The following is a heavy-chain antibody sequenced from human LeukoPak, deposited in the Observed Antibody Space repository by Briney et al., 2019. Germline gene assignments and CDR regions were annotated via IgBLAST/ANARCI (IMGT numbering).Heavy chain of an antibody. D-gene: IGHD3-16*01. CDR3: AGFRWGYGLDV. V-gene: IGHV3-7*01. CDR2: IKSDGSEK. J-gene: IGHJ6*02. Sequence: GGSLRLSCAASGFTFSSYWMSWVRQAPGKGLEWVANIKSDGSEKNYVDSVKGRFTISRDNAKNSLYLQMNSLRAEGTAVFYCAGFRWGYGLDVWGQGTTVTVSS. CDR1: GFTFSSYW.